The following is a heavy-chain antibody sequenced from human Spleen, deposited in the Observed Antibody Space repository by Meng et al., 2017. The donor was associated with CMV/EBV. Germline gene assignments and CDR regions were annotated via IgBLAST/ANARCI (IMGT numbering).Heavy chain of an antibody. J-gene: IGHJ5*01. CDR2: IHPHRGDT. CDR1: GYTFTAHY. V-gene: IGHV1-2*02. CDR3: ARVAEPLHYPDS. Sequence: ASVKVSCKASGYTFTAHYFHWVRQAPGQGLEWMGWIHPHRGDTNYAQQFQGRVTLTRDTSISTAYMELSRLRSDDTAVYYCARVAEPLHYPDSWGQGTLVTVSS. D-gene: IGHD1-14*01.